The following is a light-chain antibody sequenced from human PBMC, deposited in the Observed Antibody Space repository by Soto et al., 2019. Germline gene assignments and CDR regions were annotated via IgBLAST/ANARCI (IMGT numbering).Light chain of an antibody. CDR3: QQYNSWWT. J-gene: IGKJ2*02. Sequence: DIQMTQSPSTLSASVGDRVTITCRASQSISSWLAWYQQKPGKAPKLLIYKASSLESGVPCRFSGSGSGTEFTLTISSLQPDDFASDYCQQYNSWWTFGQGTKLEIK. CDR2: KAS. V-gene: IGKV1-5*03. CDR1: QSISSW.